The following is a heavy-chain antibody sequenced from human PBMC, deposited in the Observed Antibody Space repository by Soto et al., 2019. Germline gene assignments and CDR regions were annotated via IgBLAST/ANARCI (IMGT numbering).Heavy chain of an antibody. CDR2: FDPEDGKT. V-gene: IGHV1-24*01. J-gene: IGHJ4*02. CDR1: GYTLTELS. Sequence: VASVKVSCKVSGYTLTELSMHWVRQAPGKGLEWMGGFDPEDGKTTSAQKFQGRVTITRDTSASTAYMELSSLRSEDTAVYYCARSIVVVTALDYWGQGTLVTVSS. CDR3: ARSIVVVTALDY. D-gene: IGHD2-21*02.